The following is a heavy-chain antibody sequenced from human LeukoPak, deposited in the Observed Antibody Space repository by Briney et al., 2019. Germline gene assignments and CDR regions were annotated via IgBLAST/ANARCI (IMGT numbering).Heavy chain of an antibody. Sequence: GASVKVSCKVSGYTLTELSTHWVRQAPGKGLEWMGGFDPEDGETIYAQKFQDRVTMTEDTSTDTVYMELSSLRSEDTAVYYCARDPRYCSGGSCYFYGMDVWGQGTTVTVSS. D-gene: IGHD2-15*01. CDR3: ARDPRYCSGGSCYFYGMDV. V-gene: IGHV1-24*01. J-gene: IGHJ6*02. CDR2: FDPEDGET. CDR1: GYTLTELS.